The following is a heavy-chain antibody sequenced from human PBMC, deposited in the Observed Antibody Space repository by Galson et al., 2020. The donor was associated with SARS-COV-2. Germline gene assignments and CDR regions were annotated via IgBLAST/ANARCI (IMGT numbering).Heavy chain of an antibody. CDR2: INSDGSTT. V-gene: IGHV3-74*01. CDR3: GRSSGSEQH. CDR1: GFTFSTYW. J-gene: IGHJ4*01. D-gene: IGHD6-13*01. Sequence: GESLRLSCAASGFTFSTYWLHWVRQVPGKGLVWVSRINSDGSTTGYADSVKGRFTISRDNAKNTLYLQMNSLRAEDTAVYYCGRSSGSEQHWGQGTLVTVSS.